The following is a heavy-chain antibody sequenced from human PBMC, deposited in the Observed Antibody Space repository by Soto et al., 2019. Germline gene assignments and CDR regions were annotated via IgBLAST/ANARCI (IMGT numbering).Heavy chain of an antibody. V-gene: IGHV1-18*01. CDR3: ARDLMYDILTGYPFDY. CDR1: GYTFTSYG. J-gene: IGHJ4*02. D-gene: IGHD3-9*01. Sequence: GASVKVSCKASGYTFTSYGISWVRQAPGQGLEWMGWISAYNGNTNYAQKLQGRVTMTTDTSTSTAYMELRSLRSDDTAVYYCARDLMYDILTGYPFDYWGQGTLVTSPQ. CDR2: ISAYNGNT.